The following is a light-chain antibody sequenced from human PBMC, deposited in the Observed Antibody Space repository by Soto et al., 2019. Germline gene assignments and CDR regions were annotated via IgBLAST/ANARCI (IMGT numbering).Light chain of an antibody. CDR1: QSVSSSY. CDR2: GAS. CDR3: QQYGGSPPIT. Sequence: EIVLTQSPGTLSLSPGERATLSCRASQSVSSSYVAWYRQTPGQAPRVLMYGASRRATGIPDRFSGSGSGTDFTLTISRLEPEDFAVYYCQQYGGSPPITFGQGTRLEIK. V-gene: IGKV3-20*01. J-gene: IGKJ5*01.